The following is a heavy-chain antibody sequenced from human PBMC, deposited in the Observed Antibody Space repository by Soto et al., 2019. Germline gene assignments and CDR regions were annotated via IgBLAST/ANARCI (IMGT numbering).Heavy chain of an antibody. Sequence: SETLSLTCTVSGGSISSYYWCWSRQPPGKGLEWIGYIYYSGSTNYNPSLKIRVTISVDTSKNQFSLKLSSGTAADTAVYYCARQYCTNGVCYRGGEDYYYGMDVWDQGTTVTVSS. CDR2: IYYSGST. CDR3: ARQYCTNGVCYRGGEDYYYGMDV. CDR1: GGSISSYY. J-gene: IGHJ6*02. V-gene: IGHV4-59*01. D-gene: IGHD2-8*01.